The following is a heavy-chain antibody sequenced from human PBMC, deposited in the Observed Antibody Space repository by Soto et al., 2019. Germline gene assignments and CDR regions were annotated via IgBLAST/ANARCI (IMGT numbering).Heavy chain of an antibody. CDR3: ARAQGAESGFGEN. CDR2: IYYSGST. D-gene: IGHD3-10*01. Sequence: SETLSLTCTVSGGSISSYYWSWIRQPPGKGLEWIGYIYYSGSTNYNPSLKSRVTISVDTSKNQFSLKLSSVTAADTAVYYCARAQGAESGFGENWGQRTLVTVSS. CDR1: GGSISSYY. V-gene: IGHV4-59*01. J-gene: IGHJ4*02.